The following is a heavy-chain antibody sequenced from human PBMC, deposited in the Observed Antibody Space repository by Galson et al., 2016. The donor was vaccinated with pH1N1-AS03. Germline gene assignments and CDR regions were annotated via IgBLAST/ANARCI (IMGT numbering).Heavy chain of an antibody. CDR3: ARDRHYDSSGRYFYESEH. J-gene: IGHJ4*02. V-gene: IGHV1-69*13. Sequence: SVKVSCKASGGTFGNYAISWMRQAPGQGLEWMGGIHPIFGTPSYAQKFPGRLTVTADDSTSAAYMELSSLTSADTAIYYCARDRHYDSSGRYFYESEHWGQGTLVIVSS. D-gene: IGHD3-22*01. CDR2: IHPIFGTP. CDR1: GGTFGNYA.